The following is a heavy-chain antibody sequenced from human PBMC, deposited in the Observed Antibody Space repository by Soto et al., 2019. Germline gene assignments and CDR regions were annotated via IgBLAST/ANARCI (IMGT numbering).Heavy chain of an antibody. D-gene: IGHD2-15*01. J-gene: IGHJ4*02. CDR1: GFSLSTSGVG. V-gene: IGHV2-5*02. CDR2: IYWDDDK. Sequence: SGPTLVNPTQTLTLTCTFSGFSLSTSGVGARWIRQPPGKALEWLALIYWDDDKRYSPSLKSRLTITKDTSKNQVVLTMTNMDPVDTATYYCAHKGPRDCSGGSCYSGWGQGTLVTVSS. CDR3: AHKGPRDCSGGSCYSG.